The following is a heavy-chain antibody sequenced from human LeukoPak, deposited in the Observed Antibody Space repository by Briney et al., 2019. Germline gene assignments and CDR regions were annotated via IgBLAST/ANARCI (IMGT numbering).Heavy chain of an antibody. D-gene: IGHD2-15*01. Sequence: SETLSLTCTGSGGSISSYYWSWIRQPPGKGLEWIGYIYYSGSTNYNPSLKSRVTISVDTSKNQFSLKLSSVTAADTAVYYCARVVVVAAAKELLFDYWGQGTLVTVSS. CDR1: GGSISSYY. CDR2: IYYSGST. J-gene: IGHJ4*02. V-gene: IGHV4-59*01. CDR3: ARVVVVAAAKELLFDY.